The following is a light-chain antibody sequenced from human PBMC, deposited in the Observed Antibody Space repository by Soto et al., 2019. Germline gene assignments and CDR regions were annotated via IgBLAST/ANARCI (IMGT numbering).Light chain of an antibody. J-gene: IGKJ1*01. Sequence: TQSPSTLSASVGDTVTITCRASRSISTWLAWYQQKPGKAPKLLIYQATNLESGVPSRFSGSGSGTEFTLTISSLQPDDFATYYCQQYINYSWTFGPGTKVEIK. CDR3: QQYINYSWT. CDR2: QAT. CDR1: RSISTW. V-gene: IGKV1-5*03.